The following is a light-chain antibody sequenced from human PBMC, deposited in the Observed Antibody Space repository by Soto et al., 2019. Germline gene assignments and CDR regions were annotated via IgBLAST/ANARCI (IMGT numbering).Light chain of an antibody. Sequence: EIVMTQSPATLSVSPGDRATLSCRASQSVGNDLAWYQQKPGQAPRLLIYEASNRAAGVPGRFSGSGSGTDFTLTISRLEPEDFAVYYCQQYGSHGTFGQGTKVDIK. J-gene: IGKJ1*01. CDR2: EAS. CDR3: QQYGSHGT. CDR1: QSVGND. V-gene: IGKV3-20*01.